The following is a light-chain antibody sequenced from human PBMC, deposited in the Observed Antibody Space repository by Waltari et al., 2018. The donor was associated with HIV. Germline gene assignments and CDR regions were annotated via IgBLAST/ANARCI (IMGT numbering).Light chain of an antibody. CDR2: WAS. CDR3: QQYYSTPLT. Sequence: DIVMTQSPDSLAVSPGERATINCKSSQSVLYNSKNKNYLAWYQQKPGQPPKLLIYWASTRESGVPDRFSGSGSGTDFTLTISSLQAEDVAVYYCQQYYSTPLTFGGGTKVEIK. V-gene: IGKV4-1*01. J-gene: IGKJ4*01. CDR1: QSVLYNSKNKNY.